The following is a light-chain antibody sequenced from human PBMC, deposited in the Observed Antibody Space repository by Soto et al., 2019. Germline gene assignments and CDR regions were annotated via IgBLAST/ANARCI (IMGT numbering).Light chain of an antibody. V-gene: IGKV2-30*01. CDR1: QSLVYSDGNTY. CDR3: LQGSQWPRT. CDR2: KVS. J-gene: IGKJ1*01. Sequence: DVVMTQSPLSLPVTLGQPASISCRSSQSLVYSDGNTYLTWFQQRPGQSPRRLIYKVSNRDSGVPDRFSGSGSGTDFTLTMSRVEAEDVGVYYCLQGSQWPRTFGQGTKVEIK.